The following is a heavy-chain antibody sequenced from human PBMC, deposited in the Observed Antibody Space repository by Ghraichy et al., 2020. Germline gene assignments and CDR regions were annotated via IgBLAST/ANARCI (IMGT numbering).Heavy chain of an antibody. Sequence: GGSLRLSCAASGFTFSSYAMSWVRQAPGKGLEWVSGISGCGENTYYADSVKGRFTISRDNSKNTLYVQMNSLRAEDTAIYYCARRNWFDPWGQGTLVTVSS. J-gene: IGHJ5*02. V-gene: IGHV3-23*01. CDR2: ISGCGENT. CDR3: ARRNWFDP. CDR1: GFTFSSYA.